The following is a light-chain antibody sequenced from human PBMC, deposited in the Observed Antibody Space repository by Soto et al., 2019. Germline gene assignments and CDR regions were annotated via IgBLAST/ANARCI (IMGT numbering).Light chain of an antibody. V-gene: IGKV3-11*01. CDR1: QSVSSY. CDR3: QQRSNWLFT. CDR2: DAS. J-gene: IGKJ3*01. Sequence: EIVLTQSPATLSLSPGERATLSCRASQSVSSYLAWYQQKPGQAPRLLIYDASNRATGIPARFSGSGFGTDFTLTISSLEPEDFAVYYCQQRSNWLFTFGPGTKVDNK.